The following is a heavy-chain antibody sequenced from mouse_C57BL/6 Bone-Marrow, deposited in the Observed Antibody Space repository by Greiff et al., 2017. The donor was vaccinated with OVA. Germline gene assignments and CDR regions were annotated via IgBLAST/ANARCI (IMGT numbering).Heavy chain of an antibody. D-gene: IGHD1-1*01. CDR3: TSVCNYYGSSYGESY. J-gene: IGHJ2*01. V-gene: IGHV1-15*01. CDR2: IDPETGGT. CDR1: GYTFTDYE. Sequence: QVQLQQSGAELVRPGASVTLSCKASGYTFTDYEMHWVKQTPVHGLEWIGAIDPETGGTAYNQKFKGKAILTADTSSSTAYMELRSLTSEDSAVYYCTSVCNYYGSSYGESYWGQGTTLTVSS.